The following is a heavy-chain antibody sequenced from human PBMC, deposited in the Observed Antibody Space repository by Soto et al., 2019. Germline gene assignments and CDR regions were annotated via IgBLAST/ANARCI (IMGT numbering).Heavy chain of an antibody. D-gene: IGHD1-1*01. J-gene: IGHJ4*02. CDR3: ATRVHWNFVY. CDR1: GGSISSSSYY. Sequence: QLQLQESGPGLVKPSETLSLTCTVSGGSISSSSYYWGWIRQPPGKGLEWIGIIYYSGSTYYNPSLQSRVTTSVDMSNALLSLKLRSVTADDAAVDYCATRVHWNFVYFGQGTLVTVSA. V-gene: IGHV4-39*01. CDR2: IYYSGST.